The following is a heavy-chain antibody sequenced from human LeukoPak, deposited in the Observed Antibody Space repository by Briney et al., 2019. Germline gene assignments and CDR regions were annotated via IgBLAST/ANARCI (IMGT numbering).Heavy chain of an antibody. V-gene: IGHV3-64*01. CDR2: ISSNGGST. CDR3: ARGRFGEQKPGDY. J-gene: IGHJ4*02. CDR1: GFTFSSYA. Sequence: PGGSLRLSCAASGFTFSSYAMHWVRQAPGKGLEYVSAISSNGGSTYYANSVKGRFTISRDNSKNTLYLQMGSLSAEDMAVYYCARGRFGEQKPGDYWGKGTLVTVSS. D-gene: IGHD3-10*01.